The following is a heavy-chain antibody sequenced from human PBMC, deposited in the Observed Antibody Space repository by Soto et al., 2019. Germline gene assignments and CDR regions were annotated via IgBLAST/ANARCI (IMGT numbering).Heavy chain of an antibody. CDR1: GYTFTIYG. Sequence: SVKVSCTASGYTFTIYGISWVRQAPGQGLEWMGWISAYNGNTNYAQKLQGRVTMTTDTSTSTAYMELRSLRSDDTAVYYCARAGSALNWFDPWGQGNLVTVSS. V-gene: IGHV1-18*04. D-gene: IGHD6-25*01. CDR3: ARAGSALNWFDP. CDR2: ISAYNGNT. J-gene: IGHJ5*02.